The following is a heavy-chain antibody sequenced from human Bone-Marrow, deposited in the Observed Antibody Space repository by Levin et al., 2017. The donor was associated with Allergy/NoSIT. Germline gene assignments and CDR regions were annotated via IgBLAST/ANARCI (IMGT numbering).Heavy chain of an antibody. Sequence: GESLKISCAASGFSFSTYWMSWVRQAPGKGLEWVANIQQDGSEKYYLDSVKGRFTISRDNAKNSLYLQMNSLRAEDTAVYYCARRRIAVAGTQNYHYYSYMDVWGKGTTVTVSS. D-gene: IGHD6-19*01. CDR3: ARRRIAVAGTQNYHYYSYMDV. J-gene: IGHJ6*03. CDR2: IQQDGSEK. V-gene: IGHV3-7*04. CDR1: GFSFSTYW.